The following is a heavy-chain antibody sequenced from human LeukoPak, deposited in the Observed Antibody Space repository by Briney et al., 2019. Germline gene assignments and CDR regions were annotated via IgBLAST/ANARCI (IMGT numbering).Heavy chain of an antibody. D-gene: IGHD6-19*01. CDR2: IYYSGST. Sequence: PSETLSLTCTVSGGSISSGGYYWSWSRQHPGKGLEWIGYIYYSGSTYYNPSLKSRVTISVDTSKNQFSLKLSSVTVADTAVYYCAREQWQTHDFDYWGQGTLVTVSS. CDR3: AREQWQTHDFDY. CDR1: GGSISSGGYY. J-gene: IGHJ4*02. V-gene: IGHV4-31*03.